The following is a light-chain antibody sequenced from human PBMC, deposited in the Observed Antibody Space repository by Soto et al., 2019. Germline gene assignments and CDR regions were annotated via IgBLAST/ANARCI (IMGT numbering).Light chain of an antibody. CDR3: QQRLIWQVT. V-gene: IGKV3D-11*02. CDR2: DAS. CDR1: QSINTY. J-gene: IGKJ5*01. Sequence: ENILTKSPATLSLSEGEGATLSCRASQSINTYLAWYQQKPGQAPRLLIYDASKRATGIPARFSGSGSGTNFTLTISFLEPEDFAVYCCQQRLIWQVTFRQGTRLEIK.